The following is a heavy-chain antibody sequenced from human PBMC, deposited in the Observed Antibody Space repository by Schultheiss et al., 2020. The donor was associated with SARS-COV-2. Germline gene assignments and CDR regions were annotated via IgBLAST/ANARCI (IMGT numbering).Heavy chain of an antibody. CDR1: GFSLSTSGMC. Sequence: SGPTLVKPTQTLTLTCTFSGFSLSTSGMCVSWIRQPPGKGLEWIGYIYYSGSTNYNPSLTSRVTISVDTSKNQFSLRLTSVTAADTAVYYCARRPHYFDYWGQGTLVTVSS. CDR3: ARRPHYFDY. J-gene: IGHJ4*02. V-gene: IGHV4-61*08. CDR2: IYYSGST.